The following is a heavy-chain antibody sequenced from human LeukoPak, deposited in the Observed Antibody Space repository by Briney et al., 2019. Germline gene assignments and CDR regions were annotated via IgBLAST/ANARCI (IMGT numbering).Heavy chain of an antibody. CDR1: GFTFSSYW. J-gene: IGHJ4*02. CDR3: ARALGGNAPIDS. Sequence: GGSLRLSCAASGFTFSSYWMHWVRQAPGKGLVWVSRIKSDGSTTTYADSVKGRFTISRDNAKNTLYLQMNSLRAEDKAVYYCARALGGNAPIDSWGQGTLVTVSS. V-gene: IGHV3-74*01. CDR2: IKSDGSTT. D-gene: IGHD4-23*01.